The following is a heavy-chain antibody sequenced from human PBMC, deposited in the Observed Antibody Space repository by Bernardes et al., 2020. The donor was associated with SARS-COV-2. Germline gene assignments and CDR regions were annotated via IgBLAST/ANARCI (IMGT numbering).Heavy chain of an antibody. CDR3: TRAIGSFWFDP. J-gene: IGHJ5*02. D-gene: IGHD6-6*01. CDR2: TYYRSKWYN. Sequence: QTLSLTSAISGDSVSSNSAAWTWFRQSPSRGLEWLGRTYYRSKWYNDYAPSVKSRITFNSDTSKNQFSLQLHSVTPEDTAVYFCTRAIGSFWFDPWGQGSPVIVSS. CDR1: GDSVSSNSAA. V-gene: IGHV6-1*01.